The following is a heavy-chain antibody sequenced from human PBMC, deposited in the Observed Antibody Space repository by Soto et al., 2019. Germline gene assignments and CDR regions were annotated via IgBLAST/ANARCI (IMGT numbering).Heavy chain of an antibody. CDR2: LSGGGINT. Sequence: GGSLRLSCAASGFTFSTYSMAWVRQAPGKGPEWVSGLSGGGINTFYADSVKGRFTISVDNSKNTVDLQMNSLRVEDTAVYYCAKWSGYGDEWGQGTLVTVSS. D-gene: IGHD5-12*01. J-gene: IGHJ4*02. V-gene: IGHV3-23*01. CDR3: AKWSGYGDE. CDR1: GFTFSTYS.